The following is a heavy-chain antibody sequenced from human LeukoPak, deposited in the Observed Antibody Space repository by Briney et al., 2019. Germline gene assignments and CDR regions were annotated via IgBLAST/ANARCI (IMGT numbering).Heavy chain of an antibody. CDR3: ARRGRVEEGRYFDWSYTQGWFDP. CDR2: IYHSGST. D-gene: IGHD3-9*01. CDR1: SYSISSGYY. V-gene: IGHV4-38-2*02. Sequence: SETLSLTCTVSSYSISSGYYWGWIRQPPGKGLEWIGNIYHSGSTYYNPSLKSRVTISVDTSKNQFSLKLSSVTAADTAVYYCARRGRVEEGRYFDWSYTQGWFDPWGQGTLVTVSS. J-gene: IGHJ5*02.